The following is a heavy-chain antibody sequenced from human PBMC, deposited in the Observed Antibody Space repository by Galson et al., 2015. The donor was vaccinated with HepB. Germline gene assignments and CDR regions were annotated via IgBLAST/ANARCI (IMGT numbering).Heavy chain of an antibody. CDR1: GFSLSTNGGG. Sequence: PALVKPTQTLTLTCTFSGFSLSTNGGGVGWIRQPPGKALEWLGLIYWDGDQRYSPSLKSRLIITKDTSKKQVVLAMTNMDPVDTATYYCAHANITTVFGVVSGNWFDPWGQGTLVTASS. CDR2: IYWDGDQ. J-gene: IGHJ5*02. CDR3: AHANITTVFGVVSGNWFDP. D-gene: IGHD3-3*01. V-gene: IGHV2-5*02.